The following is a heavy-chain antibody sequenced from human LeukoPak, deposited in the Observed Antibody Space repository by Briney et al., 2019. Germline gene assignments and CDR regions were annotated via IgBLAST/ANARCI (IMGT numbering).Heavy chain of an antibody. Sequence: PGGPLRLSCAASGFTFSNYWMHWVRQAPGKGLLWVSRINTDGSSTSFADSVKGRFTISRDNAKNTLYLQMNSLRADDTAVYYCIRGRWQQDYWGQGTLVTVCS. CDR1: GFTFSNYW. V-gene: IGHV3-74*01. J-gene: IGHJ4*02. CDR3: IRGRWQQDY. CDR2: INTDGSST. D-gene: IGHD5-24*01.